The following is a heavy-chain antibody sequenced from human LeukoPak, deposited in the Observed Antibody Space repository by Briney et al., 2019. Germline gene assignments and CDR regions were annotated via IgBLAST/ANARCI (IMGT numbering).Heavy chain of an antibody. J-gene: IGHJ6*03. CDR2: IYTSGST. CDR1: GGSISSYY. CDR3: ARDRQQNDYYYYYYMDV. V-gene: IGHV4-4*07. Sequence: SETLSLTCTVSGGSISSYYWSWIRQPAGKGLEWIGRIYTSGSTNYNPSLKSRVTMSVDTSKNQFSLKLSSVTAADTAVYYCARDRQQNDYYYYYYMDVWGKGTKVTVSS. D-gene: IGHD6-13*01.